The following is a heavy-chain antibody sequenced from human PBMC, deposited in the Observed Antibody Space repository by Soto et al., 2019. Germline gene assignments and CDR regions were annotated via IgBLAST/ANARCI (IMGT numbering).Heavy chain of an antibody. Sequence: EVQLLESGGDLVQSGGSLRLSCVASGFTFSNHAMSWVRQAPGKGLEWVSTTGTSGRTRYYADSVKGRFTISRDNSRNTLFLQMNSMRVEDTAVYFCAKSPLRGLDQEGHWGQGTLVPVSS. D-gene: IGHD6-19*01. CDR1: GFTFSNHA. CDR3: AKSPLRGLDQEGH. CDR2: TGTSGRTR. J-gene: IGHJ4*02. V-gene: IGHV3-23*01.